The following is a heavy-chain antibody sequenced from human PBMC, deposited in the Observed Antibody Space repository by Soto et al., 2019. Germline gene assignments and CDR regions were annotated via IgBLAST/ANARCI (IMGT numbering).Heavy chain of an antibody. Sequence: GGSLRLSCAASGFTFSSYSMNWVRQAPGKGLEWVSSISSSSSYIYYADSVKGRFTISRDNAKNSLYLQMNSLRAEDTAVYYCARAYSRNYYYYGMDVWGQGTTVTVSS. CDR1: GFTFSSYS. CDR2: ISSSSSYI. CDR3: ARAYSRNYYYYGMDV. J-gene: IGHJ6*02. D-gene: IGHD6-13*01. V-gene: IGHV3-21*01.